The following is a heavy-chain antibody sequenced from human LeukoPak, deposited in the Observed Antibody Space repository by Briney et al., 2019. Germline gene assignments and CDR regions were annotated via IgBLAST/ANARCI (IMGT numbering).Heavy chain of an antibody. V-gene: IGHV3-53*01. CDR1: GFTVSSNY. CDR2: IYSGGST. D-gene: IGHD3-22*01. Sequence: PGGSLRPSCAASGFTVSSNYMSWVRQAPGKGLEWVSVIYSGGSTYYADSVKGRFTISRDNSKNTLYLQMNSLRAEDTAVYYCARDIYDSSGYYSDYWGQGTLVTVSS. CDR3: ARDIYDSSGYYSDY. J-gene: IGHJ4*02.